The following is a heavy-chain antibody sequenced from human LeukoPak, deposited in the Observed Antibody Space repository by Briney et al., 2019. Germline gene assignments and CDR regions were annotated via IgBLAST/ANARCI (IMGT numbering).Heavy chain of an antibody. J-gene: IGHJ4*02. D-gene: IGHD3-22*01. CDR3: AKGRVVVITAYYFDY. CDR2: ISGSGGST. CDR1: GFIFSSYE. Sequence: PGGSLRLSCVGPGFIFSSYEMGWVRQGPGKGLEWVPAISGSGGSTYYADSVKGRFTISRDNSKNTLYLQMNSLRAEDTAVYYCAKGRVVVITAYYFDYWGQGTLVTVSS. V-gene: IGHV3-23*01.